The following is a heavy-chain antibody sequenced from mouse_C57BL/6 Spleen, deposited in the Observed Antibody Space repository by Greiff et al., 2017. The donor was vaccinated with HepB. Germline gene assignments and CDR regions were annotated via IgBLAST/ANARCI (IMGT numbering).Heavy chain of an antibody. D-gene: IGHD2-5*01. V-gene: IGHV1-39*01. CDR2: INPNYGTT. CDR1: GYSFTDYN. CDR3: ARSLYYSNYDWFAY. Sequence: EVQLQQSGPELVKPGASVKISCKASGYSFTDYNMNWVKQSNGKSLEWIGVINPNYGTTSYNQKFKGKATLTVDQSSSTAYMQLNSLTSEDSAVYYGARSLYYSNYDWFAYWGQGTLVTVSA. J-gene: IGHJ3*01.